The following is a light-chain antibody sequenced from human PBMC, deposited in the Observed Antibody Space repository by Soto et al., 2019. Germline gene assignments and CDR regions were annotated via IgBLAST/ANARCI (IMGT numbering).Light chain of an antibody. Sequence: VLTQSPGTLSLSPGDSATLSCRASQSVSSIYLGWYQQKTGQAPRLLIYGESSRATGIPDRLSGSGSGTDLNLTISRLEPEDFAVYYCQKYGSSPITFGQGTRLEIK. CDR3: QKYGSSPIT. J-gene: IGKJ5*01. CDR2: GES. CDR1: QSVSSIY. V-gene: IGKV3-20*01.